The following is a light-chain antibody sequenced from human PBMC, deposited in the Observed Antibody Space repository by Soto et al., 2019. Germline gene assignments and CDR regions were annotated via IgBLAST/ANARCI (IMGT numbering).Light chain of an antibody. J-gene: IGKJ4*01. CDR2: KAS. CDR1: QTISSW. CDR3: QQYNSYSLT. Sequence: DIQMTQSPSTMSGSVGDRVTITCRASQTISSWLAWYQQKPGKAPKLLIYKASTLKSGVPSRFSGSGSGTEFTLTISSLQPDDVATYYCQQYNSYSLTFGGGTKVDI. V-gene: IGKV1-5*03.